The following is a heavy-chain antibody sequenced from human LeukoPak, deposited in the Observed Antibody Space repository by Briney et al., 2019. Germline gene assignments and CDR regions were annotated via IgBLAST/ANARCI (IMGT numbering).Heavy chain of an antibody. CDR2: ISSNSSYI. D-gene: IGHD5-12*01. Sequence: GGSLRLSCAASGFTFSNYSMNWVLQAPGQGLERVSSISSNSSYIYYEDSLKARFTIARANAKHSLYLQVNSLSAEDSSVYYCARELVATGLDFDYWGQGTLVTVSS. CDR3: ARELVATGLDFDY. J-gene: IGHJ4*02. V-gene: IGHV3-21*04. CDR1: GFTFSNYS.